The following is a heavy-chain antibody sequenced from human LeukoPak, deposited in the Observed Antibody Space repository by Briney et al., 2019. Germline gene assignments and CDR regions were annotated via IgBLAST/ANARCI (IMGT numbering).Heavy chain of an antibody. CDR2: IYYSGST. V-gene: IGHV4-59*08. CDR1: GGSISSYY. D-gene: IGHD4-17*01. Sequence: SETLSLTCTVSGGSISSYYWSWIRQPPGKGLEWIGYIYYSGSTNYNPSLKSRVTISVDTSKNQFPLKLSSVTAADTAVYYCARHTTYGALDYWGQGTLVTVSS. J-gene: IGHJ4*02. CDR3: ARHTTYGALDY.